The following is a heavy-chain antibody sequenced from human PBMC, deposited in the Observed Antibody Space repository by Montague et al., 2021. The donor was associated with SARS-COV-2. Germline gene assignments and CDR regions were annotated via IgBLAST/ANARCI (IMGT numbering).Heavy chain of an antibody. CDR3: VATYNGNWYYFDY. CDR2: LHYAGSA. D-gene: IGHD6-13*01. CDR1: GGSISSYY. J-gene: IGHJ4*02. Sequence: SETRSLTCTVSGGSISSYYWSWIRQAPGKGLEWIGDLHYAGSAYYNPSLRSRVTISADTSKNQFSLKLNSVTAADTAVYYCVATYNGNWYYFDYWGQGTLVTVSS. V-gene: IGHV4-59*04.